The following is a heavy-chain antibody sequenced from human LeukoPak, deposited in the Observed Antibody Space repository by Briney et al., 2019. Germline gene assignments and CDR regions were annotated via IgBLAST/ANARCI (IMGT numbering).Heavy chain of an antibody. V-gene: IGHV3-23*01. Sequence: GGSLRLSCAASGFSFSTYSMSWVRQAPGKGLEWVSVISDTGATKFYADSVKGRFTISRDNSKNTLYLQMNSLRAEDTAVYYYAKERVRGVIMYWFDPWGQGTLVTVSS. J-gene: IGHJ5*02. CDR1: GFSFSTYS. CDR2: ISDTGATK. D-gene: IGHD3-10*01. CDR3: AKERVRGVIMYWFDP.